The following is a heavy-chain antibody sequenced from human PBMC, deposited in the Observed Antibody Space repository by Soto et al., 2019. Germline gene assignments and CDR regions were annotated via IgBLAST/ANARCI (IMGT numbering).Heavy chain of an antibody. Sequence: PSVSRSRTCTVSVGSISSSSYYLGWIRQSPGKGLEWIGSIYYRGSTYYNPSLKSQVTISVDTSKNQFSLKLSSVTAADTAVYYCATNYAYYYYYGMDVWGQGTTVTVSS. CDR1: VGSISSSSYY. CDR3: ATNYAYYYYYGMDV. D-gene: IGHD4-4*01. V-gene: IGHV4-39*01. J-gene: IGHJ6*01. CDR2: IYYRGST.